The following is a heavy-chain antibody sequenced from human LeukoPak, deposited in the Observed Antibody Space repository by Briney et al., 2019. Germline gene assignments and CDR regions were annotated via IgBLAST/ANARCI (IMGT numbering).Heavy chain of an antibody. Sequence: PGGSLRLSCAASGFTFSSYAMSWVRQAPGKGLEWVANIKQDGSEKYYVDSVKGRFTISRDNAKNSLYLQMNSLRAEDTAVYYCARESSGGYWGQGTLVTVSS. J-gene: IGHJ4*02. CDR3: ARESSGGY. D-gene: IGHD1-26*01. CDR2: IKQDGSEK. V-gene: IGHV3-7*01. CDR1: GFTFSSYA.